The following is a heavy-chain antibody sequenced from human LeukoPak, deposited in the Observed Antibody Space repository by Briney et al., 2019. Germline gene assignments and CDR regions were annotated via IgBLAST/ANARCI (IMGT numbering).Heavy chain of an antibody. V-gene: IGHV1-18*01. J-gene: IGHJ4*02. CDR1: GYTFTSYG. D-gene: IGHD4-17*01. Sequence: ASVKVSCKASGYTFTSYGISWVRQAPGQGLEWMGWISAYNGNTNSAQKLQGRVTMTTDTSTSTAYMGLRSLRSDDTAVYYCARGRKDYGDYYFDSWGQGTLVTVSS. CDR3: ARGRKDYGDYYFDS. CDR2: ISAYNGNT.